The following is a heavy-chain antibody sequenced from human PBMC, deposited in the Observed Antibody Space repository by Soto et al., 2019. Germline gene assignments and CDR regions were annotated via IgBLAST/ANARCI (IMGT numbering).Heavy chain of an antibody. J-gene: IGHJ4*02. CDR2: ISGSGGST. CDR3: AILGNFYGDYYFDY. Sequence: GSLRLSCAASGFTFSSYAMSWVRQAPGKGLEWVSAISGSGGSTYYADSVKGRFTISRDNSKNTLYLQMNSLRAEDTAVYYCAILGNFYGDYYFDYWGQGTLVTVSS. D-gene: IGHD4-17*01. CDR1: GFTFSSYA. V-gene: IGHV3-23*01.